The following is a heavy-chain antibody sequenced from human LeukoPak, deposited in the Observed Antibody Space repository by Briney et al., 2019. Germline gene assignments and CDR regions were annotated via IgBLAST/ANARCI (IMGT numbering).Heavy chain of an antibody. CDR3: ARSPLEYNIVPTYYYYYYMDV. J-gene: IGHJ6*03. Sequence: GASVKVSCKASGYTFTGYYMHWVRQAPGQGLEWMGWINPNSGGTNYAQKFQGRVTMTRDTSISTAYMELSRLRSDDTAVYYCARSPLEYNIVPTYYYYYYMDVWGKGTTVTVSS. CDR2: INPNSGGT. CDR1: GYTFTGYY. D-gene: IGHD1-14*01. V-gene: IGHV1-2*02.